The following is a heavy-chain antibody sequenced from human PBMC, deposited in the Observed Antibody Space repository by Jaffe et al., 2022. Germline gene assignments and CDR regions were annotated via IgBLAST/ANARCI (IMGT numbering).Heavy chain of an antibody. J-gene: IGHJ4*02. CDR1: GFTFSSYS. CDR3: ARDPNDDYGDPNGEGNY. Sequence: EVQLVESGGGLVKPGGSLRLSCAASGFTFSSYSMNWVRQAPGKGLEWVSSISSSSSYIYYADSVKGRFTISRDNAKNSLYLQMNSLRAEDTAVYYCARDPNDDYGDPNGEGNYWGQGTLVTVSS. D-gene: IGHD4-17*01. V-gene: IGHV3-21*01. CDR2: ISSSSSYI.